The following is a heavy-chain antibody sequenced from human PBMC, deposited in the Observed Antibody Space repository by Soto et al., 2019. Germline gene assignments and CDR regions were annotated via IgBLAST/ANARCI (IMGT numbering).Heavy chain of an antibody. CDR1: GFSFDTYA. D-gene: IGHD2-21*02. J-gene: IGHJ4*02. CDR3: AKLVMTSLNRDY. CDR2: ISGSGGNT. Sequence: EAQLLESGGGLVQPGGSLRLSCAASGFSFDTYAMSWVRQAPGKGLEWVSSISGSGGNTYYADSVKGRFTISRDNSKNILYLQMTSLRAEDTALYYCAKLVMTSLNRDYWGQGTQVTVSS. V-gene: IGHV3-23*01.